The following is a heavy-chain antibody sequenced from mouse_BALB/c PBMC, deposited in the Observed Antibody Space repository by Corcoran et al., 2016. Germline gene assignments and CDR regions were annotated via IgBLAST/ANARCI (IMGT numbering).Heavy chain of an antibody. D-gene: IGHD2-3*01. CDR1: GYSITSGSY. CDR2: ISYDGSN. J-gene: IGHJ4*01. Sequence: DEQLQEAGPGLVKPSQSLSLTCSVTGYSITSGSYWNWIRQFPGNKLEWMGYISYDGSNNYNPSRKNRISITRDTSKNQFFLKLNSVTTEDTATYYCAAIYDGYAMDYWGQGTSVTVSS. V-gene: IGHV3-6*02. CDR3: AAIYDGYAMDY.